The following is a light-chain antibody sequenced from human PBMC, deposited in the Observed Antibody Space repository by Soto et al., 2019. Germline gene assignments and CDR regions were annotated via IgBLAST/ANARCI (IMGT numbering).Light chain of an antibody. Sequence: EIVLTQSPGTLSLSPGERAILSCRASQSVRGNYLAWYQHKPGQAPRLLMYSASSRAVGIPDRFSGSESGTEFTLAISRLEPEDFAVFYCHQYGDSPLTFGQGTRLEIK. CDR2: SAS. J-gene: IGKJ5*01. CDR3: HQYGDSPLT. V-gene: IGKV3-20*01. CDR1: QSVRGNY.